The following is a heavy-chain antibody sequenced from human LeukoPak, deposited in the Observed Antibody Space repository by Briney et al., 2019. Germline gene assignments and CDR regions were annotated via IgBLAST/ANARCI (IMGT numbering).Heavy chain of an antibody. CDR1: GYTFTSYA. J-gene: IGHJ4*02. D-gene: IGHD3-3*01. Sequence: ASVKVSCKASGYTFTSYAMHWVRQAPGQRLEWMGWINAGNDNTKYSQKFQGRVTITRDTSASTAYVELSSLRSEDTAVYYCARAHDYDFWSGYSMYYFDYWGQGTLVTVSS. CDR3: ARAHDYDFWSGYSMYYFDY. V-gene: IGHV1-3*01. CDR2: INAGNDNT.